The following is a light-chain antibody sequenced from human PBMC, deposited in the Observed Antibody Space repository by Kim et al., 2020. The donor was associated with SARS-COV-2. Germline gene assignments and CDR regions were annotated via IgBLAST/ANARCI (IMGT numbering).Light chain of an antibody. V-gene: IGLV6-57*03. J-gene: IGLJ2*01. CDR3: QYYDSNDAV. Sequence: KTVNHYYNRSSGSSASNYVQWYQQRPGSAPTNVIYEDNQRPSGVPDRFSGSIDSYANSASLTISGLKTDDEADDDSQYYDSNDAVFGGGTKLTVL. CDR1: SGSSASNY. CDR2: EDN.